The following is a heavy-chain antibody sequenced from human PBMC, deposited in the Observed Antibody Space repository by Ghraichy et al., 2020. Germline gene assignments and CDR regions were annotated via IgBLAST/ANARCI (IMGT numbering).Heavy chain of an antibody. D-gene: IGHD4/OR15-4a*01. V-gene: IGHV4-59*01. Sequence: ETLSLTCTVSGGSISTYFWSWIRQPPGKGLEWIGYIHYSGNTNYGPSLKSRVTISVDTSTNQFSLNLNSVTGADTAVYYCARGDYGAFDYWGQGTLVTVSS. CDR1: GGSISTYF. CDR2: IHYSGNT. J-gene: IGHJ4*02. CDR3: ARGDYGAFDY.